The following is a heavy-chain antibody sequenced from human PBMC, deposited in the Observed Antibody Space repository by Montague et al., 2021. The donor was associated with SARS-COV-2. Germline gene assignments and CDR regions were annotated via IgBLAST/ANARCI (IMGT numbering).Heavy chain of an antibody. J-gene: IGHJ4*02. V-gene: IGHV4-34*01. CDR3: ARHAYCGADCFSGWGIFFDS. CDR1: GGSFSTSN. CDR2: GNHSGSS. Sequence: SETLSLTCTVSGGSFSTSNCYWSRNRPRTGQGLLSKGNHSGSSNSNSNPKIQVTMSVDTSKHKNSLKLKSVTVADTAAYDCARHAYCGADCFSGWGIFFDSWGQGTLVTVSS. D-gene: IGHD2-21*02.